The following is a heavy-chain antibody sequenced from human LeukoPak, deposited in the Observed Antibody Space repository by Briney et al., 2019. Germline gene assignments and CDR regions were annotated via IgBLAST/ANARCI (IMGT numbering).Heavy chain of an antibody. J-gene: IGHJ3*02. Sequence: GGSLRLSCAASGFTLSSYAMSWVRQAPGKGLEWVSAISGSGGSTYYADSVKGRFTISRDNSKNTLYLQMNSLRAEDTAVYYCAKDGRGGYVLDAFDIWGQGTMVTVSS. CDR1: GFTLSSYA. CDR2: ISGSGGST. V-gene: IGHV3-23*01. CDR3: AKDGRGGYVLDAFDI. D-gene: IGHD5-12*01.